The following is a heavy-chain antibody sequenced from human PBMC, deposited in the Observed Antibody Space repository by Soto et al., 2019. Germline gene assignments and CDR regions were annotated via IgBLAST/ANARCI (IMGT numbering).Heavy chain of an antibody. J-gene: IGHJ4*02. V-gene: IGHV4-31*03. Sequence: SETLSLTCTVSGGSISSGGYYWSWIRQHPGKGLEWIGYIYYSGSTYYNPSLKSRVTISVDTSKNQFSLKLSSVTAADTAVYYCASNMEGEDYFDYWGQGTLVTV. D-gene: IGHD3-16*01. CDR3: ASNMEGEDYFDY. CDR2: IYYSGST. CDR1: GGSISSGGYY.